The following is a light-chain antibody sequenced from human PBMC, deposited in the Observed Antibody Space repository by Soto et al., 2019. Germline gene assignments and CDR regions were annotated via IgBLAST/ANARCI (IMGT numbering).Light chain of an antibody. V-gene: IGLV2-14*01. CDR1: SSDVGAYNY. CDR3: SSYSSISYVI. Sequence: QSVLTQPASVSGSPGQSITISCTGTSSDVGAYNYVSRYQQHPGEAPRLMIYDVSYRPSGVSNRFYGSKSGNTASLTISGLRAEDEAEYYCSSYSSISYVIFGGGTKVTVL. J-gene: IGLJ2*01. CDR2: DVS.